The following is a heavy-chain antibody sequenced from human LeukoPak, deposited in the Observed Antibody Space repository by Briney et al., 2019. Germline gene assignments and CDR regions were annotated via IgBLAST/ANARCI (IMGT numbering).Heavy chain of an antibody. Sequence: PGGSLRLSCAASGFTSSDYYMTWIRQPPGKGPEWISYISSSGGTTTYVDSVKGRFTISRDNAKNSLYLLMNSLRADDTAVYYCARSNYYTVDVWGQGTAVTVSS. J-gene: IGHJ6*02. V-gene: IGHV3-11*01. CDR1: GFTSSDYY. CDR3: ARSNYYTVDV. CDR2: ISSSGGTT.